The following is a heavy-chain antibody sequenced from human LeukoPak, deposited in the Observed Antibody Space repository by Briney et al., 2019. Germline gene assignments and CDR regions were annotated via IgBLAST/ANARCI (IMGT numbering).Heavy chain of an antibody. CDR1: GFTFSSYS. CDR2: ISSSRSYI. V-gene: IGHV3-21*01. Sequence: PGGSLRLSCAASGFTFSSYSMNWVRQARGKGLEWVSSISSSRSYIYYAGSVKGRFTISRDNAKNSLYLQMNSLRAEDTAVYYCARDSAVAYFDYWGQGTLVTVSS. CDR3: ARDSAVAYFDY. J-gene: IGHJ4*02. D-gene: IGHD6-19*01.